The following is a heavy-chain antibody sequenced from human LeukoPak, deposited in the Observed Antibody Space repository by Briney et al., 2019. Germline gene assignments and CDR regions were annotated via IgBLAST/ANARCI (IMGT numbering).Heavy chain of an antibody. CDR1: GYTFTSYD. CDR2: INPNSGGT. D-gene: IGHD6-19*01. CDR3: AREYSSGWNDVFDI. Sequence: ASVKVSCKASGYTFTSYDINWVRQATGQGLEWMGWINPNSGGTNYAQKFQGRVTMTRDTSINTAYMELSRLRSDNTAVYYCAREYSSGWNDVFDIWGQGTMVTVSS. V-gene: IGHV1-2*02. J-gene: IGHJ3*02.